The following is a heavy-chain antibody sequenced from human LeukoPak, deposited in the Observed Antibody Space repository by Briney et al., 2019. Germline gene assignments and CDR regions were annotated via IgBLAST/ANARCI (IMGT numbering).Heavy chain of an antibody. D-gene: IGHD1-14*01. CDR1: GASISRSTYY. J-gene: IGHJ4*02. CDR2: IYYTGTI. Sequence: SETLSLTCAVSGASISRSTYYWRWTRQTPGKRLEWIASIYYTGTIVYNPSLESRVTMSVDMSKNHFSLKLRSVTAADTAVYYCARHEPRNSPFDYWGQGTLVTVSS. CDR3: ARHEPRNSPFDY. V-gene: IGHV4-39*01.